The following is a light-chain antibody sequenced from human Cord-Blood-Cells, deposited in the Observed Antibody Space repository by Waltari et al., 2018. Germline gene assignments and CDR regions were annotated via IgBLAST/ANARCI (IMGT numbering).Light chain of an antibody. J-gene: IGLJ2*01. CDR3: QAWDSSTVV. CDR1: KLGARY. V-gene: IGLV3-1*01. CDR2: QDS. Sequence: SYELTQPPSVSVSPGQTPSITCAGHKLGARYHCWYQQMPGQSPVLVIYQDSKRPSGIPERFSGSNSGNTATLTISGTQAMDEADYYCQAWDSSTVVFGGGTKLTVL.